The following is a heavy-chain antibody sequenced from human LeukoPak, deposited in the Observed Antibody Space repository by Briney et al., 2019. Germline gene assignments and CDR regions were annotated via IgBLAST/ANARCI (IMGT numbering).Heavy chain of an antibody. CDR3: ARVGGSHDFFY. J-gene: IGHJ4*02. Sequence: PGRSLRLSCAASGFTISSYAMHWVRQAPGKGLEWVAVISYDGSNKYYADSVKGRFTISRDNSKNTLYLQMNTLRTEDTAVYYCARVGGSHDFFYWGQGTLVTVSS. V-gene: IGHV3-30*14. CDR1: GFTISSYA. CDR2: ISYDGSNK. D-gene: IGHD1-26*01.